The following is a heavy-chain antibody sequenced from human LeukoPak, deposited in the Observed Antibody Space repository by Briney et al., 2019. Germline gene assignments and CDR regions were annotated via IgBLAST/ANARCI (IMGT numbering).Heavy chain of an antibody. V-gene: IGHV4-38-2*01. J-gene: IGHJ4*02. CDR3: AMEEAVAGSKGY. CDR2: IYHSGST. Sequence: SETLSLTCAVSGYSLSSGYYWGWIRQPPGKGLEWIGSIYHSGSTYYNPSLKSRVTISVDTSKNQFSLKLSSVTAADTAVYYCAMEEAVAGSKGYWGQGTLVTVSS. D-gene: IGHD6-19*01. CDR1: GYSLSSGYY.